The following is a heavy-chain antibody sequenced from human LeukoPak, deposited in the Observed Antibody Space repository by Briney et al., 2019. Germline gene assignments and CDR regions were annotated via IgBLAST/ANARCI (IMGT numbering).Heavy chain of an antibody. CDR2: IIVDSGKT. V-gene: IGHV1-58*01. CDR3: AADSTPMVRGFLIAFAY. J-gene: IGHJ4*02. Sequence: ASVKVSCKASGFTFSGSAVQWVRQARGQPLEWLGWIIVDSGKTQYQQRLQQRVTITRDMSTNTAYMELSSLTPEDTAVYYCAADSTPMVRGFLIAFAYWGQGAQVTVSS. CDR1: GFTFSGSA. D-gene: IGHD3-10*01.